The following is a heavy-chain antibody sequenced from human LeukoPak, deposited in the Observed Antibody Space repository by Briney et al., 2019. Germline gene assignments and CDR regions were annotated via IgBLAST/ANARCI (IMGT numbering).Heavy chain of an antibody. J-gene: IGHJ6*02. D-gene: IGHD1-1*01. V-gene: IGHV1-18*01. CDR1: GYTFTSYG. CDR3: ATGNWNDPYYYYGMDV. CDR2: ISAYNGNT. Sequence: GASVTVSCTASGYTFTSYGISWVRQAPGQGLEWMGWISAYNGNTNYAQKLQGRVTMTTDTSTSTAYMELRSLRSDDTAVYYCATGNWNDPYYYYGMDVWGQGTTVTVSS.